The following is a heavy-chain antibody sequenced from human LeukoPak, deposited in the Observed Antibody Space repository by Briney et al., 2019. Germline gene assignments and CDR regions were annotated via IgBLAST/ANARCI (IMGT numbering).Heavy chain of an antibody. D-gene: IGHD2-15*01. CDR3: ARGMDCSGGSCYLFI. Sequence: SETLSLTCGVSGVSFSGYNWTWLRQPPGKGLEWIGEIEHSGSTNYNPSLKSRVTISVDMSKNQFSLKLSSVTPADTAVYYCARGMDCSGGSCYLFIWGQGTMVTVSS. J-gene: IGHJ3*02. CDR2: IEHSGST. V-gene: IGHV4-34*01. CDR1: GVSFSGYN.